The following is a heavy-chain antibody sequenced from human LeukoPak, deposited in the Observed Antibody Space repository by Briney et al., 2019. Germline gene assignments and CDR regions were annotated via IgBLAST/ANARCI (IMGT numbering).Heavy chain of an antibody. CDR2: IRYVGSNK. Sequence: GGSLRLSCAASGFTFRSYGMHWVGQAPGKGREWLAFIRYVGSNKYYADSVKGRFTFSRDNSKNTLYLQMNSLRAEATAVYYCAKGPVPYVGPMDVWGKGTTVTVSS. CDR3: AKGPVPYVGPMDV. D-gene: IGHD3-10*02. J-gene: IGHJ6*03. CDR1: GFTFRSYG. V-gene: IGHV3-30*02.